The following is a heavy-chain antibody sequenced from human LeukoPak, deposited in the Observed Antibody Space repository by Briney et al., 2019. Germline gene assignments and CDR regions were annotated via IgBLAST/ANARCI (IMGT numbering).Heavy chain of an antibody. Sequence: PGGSLRLSCAASGFTFSSYGMHWVRQAPGKGLEWVAFIRYDGSNKYYADSVKGRFTISRDNSKNTLYLQMNSLRAEDTAVYYCARDSTAAAAPFEPLPFDYWGQGTLVTVSS. D-gene: IGHD6-13*01. CDR1: GFTFSSYG. CDR2: IRYDGSNK. V-gene: IGHV3-30*02. CDR3: ARDSTAAAAPFEPLPFDY. J-gene: IGHJ4*02.